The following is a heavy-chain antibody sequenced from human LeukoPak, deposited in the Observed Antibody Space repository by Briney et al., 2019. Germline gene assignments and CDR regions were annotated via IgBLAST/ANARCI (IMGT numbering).Heavy chain of an antibody. Sequence: GGSLRLSCAASGFTFSSYGMSWVRQAPGKGLEWVSAISGSGSSTYYADSVKGRFTISRDNSKNTLYLQMNSLRAEDTAVYYCATTGYSSSWYNPTYDYWGQGTLVTVSS. CDR1: GFTFSSYG. CDR3: ATTGYSSSWYNPTYDY. J-gene: IGHJ4*02. V-gene: IGHV3-23*01. D-gene: IGHD6-13*01. CDR2: ISGSGSST.